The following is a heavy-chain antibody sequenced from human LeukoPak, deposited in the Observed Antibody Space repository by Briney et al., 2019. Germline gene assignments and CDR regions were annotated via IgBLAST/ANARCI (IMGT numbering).Heavy chain of an antibody. CDR1: GFTFSSYA. J-gene: IGHJ4*02. Sequence: GGSLRLSCTASGFTFSSYAMSWVRQAPGKGLEWVSAITDSGGRTSYADSVRGRFTISRDNSKNTLYLQMNSLRAEDTAVYYCAKDTSARRGSLNGWGQGTLVTVSS. CDR2: ITDSGGRT. V-gene: IGHV3-23*01. CDR3: AKDTSARRGSLNG. D-gene: IGHD3-16*02.